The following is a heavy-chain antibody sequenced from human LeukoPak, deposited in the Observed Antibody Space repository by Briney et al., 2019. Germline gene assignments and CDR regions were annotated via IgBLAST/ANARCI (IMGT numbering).Heavy chain of an antibody. Sequence: GGSLRLSCAASGFTFSSYAMHWVRQAPGKGLEWVAVISYDGSNKYYADSVKGRFTISRDNSKNTLYPQMNSLRAEDTAVCYCARDPDSYFDYWGQGTLVTVSS. CDR2: ISYDGSNK. J-gene: IGHJ4*02. CDR3: ARDPDSYFDY. V-gene: IGHV3-30-3*01. CDR1: GFTFSSYA.